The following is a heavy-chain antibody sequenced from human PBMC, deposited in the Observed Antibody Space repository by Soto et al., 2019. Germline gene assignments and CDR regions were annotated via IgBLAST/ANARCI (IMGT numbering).Heavy chain of an antibody. J-gene: IGHJ4*02. Sequence: SETLSLTCTVSGDSVTNYFWSWMRQPPGKGLEWIGHMYHGGRTNYSPSLKSRVTMSLASSRNQFSLNLSSVTAADTAVYFCARHPGYCTNGVCPIFDFWGQGLLVTVSS. D-gene: IGHD2-8*01. V-gene: IGHV4-59*02. CDR3: ARHPGYCTNGVCPIFDF. CDR1: GDSVTNYF. CDR2: MYHGGRT.